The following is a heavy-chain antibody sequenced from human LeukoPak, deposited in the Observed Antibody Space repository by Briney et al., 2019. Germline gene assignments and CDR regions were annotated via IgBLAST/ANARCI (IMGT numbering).Heavy chain of an antibody. Sequence: SETLSLTCSVSGGSVSSSRYLWTWIRQPPGKGLEWIGYIYHGSATYNPSLESRVTISMDTSKNQFSLKVTSVTAADTAVYYCAREGGRQWLVSGTLDSWGQGTLVTVSS. CDR1: GGSVSSSRYL. J-gene: IGHJ5*01. D-gene: IGHD6-19*01. CDR3: AREGGRQWLVSGTLDS. CDR2: IYHGSA. V-gene: IGHV4-61*01.